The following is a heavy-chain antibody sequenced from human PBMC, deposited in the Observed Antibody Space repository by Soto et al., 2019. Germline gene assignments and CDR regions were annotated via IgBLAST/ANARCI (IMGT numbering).Heavy chain of an antibody. J-gene: IGHJ4*02. D-gene: IGHD3-9*01. CDR2: ISSSSSYI. Sequence: EVQLVESGGGLVKPGGSLRLSCAASGFTFSSYSMNWVRQAPGKGLEWVSSISSSSSYIYYADSVKGRFTISRDNAKNSLYLQMNSLRSEDTAVYYCASGYFDWLPDYWGQGTLVTVSS. CDR3: ASGYFDWLPDY. V-gene: IGHV3-21*01. CDR1: GFTFSSYS.